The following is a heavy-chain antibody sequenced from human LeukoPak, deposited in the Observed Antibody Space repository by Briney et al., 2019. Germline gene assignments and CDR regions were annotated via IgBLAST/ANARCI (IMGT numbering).Heavy chain of an antibody. D-gene: IGHD1-26*01. CDR2: INHSGST. Sequence: SETLSLTCAVYGGSFSGYYWSWIRQPPGKGLEWIGEINHSGSTNYNPSLKSRVTISVDTSRNQFSLKLSSVTAADTAVYYCARFGARRDVGGYWGQGTLVTVSS. CDR1: GGSFSGYY. J-gene: IGHJ4*02. V-gene: IGHV4-34*01. CDR3: ARFGARRDVGGY.